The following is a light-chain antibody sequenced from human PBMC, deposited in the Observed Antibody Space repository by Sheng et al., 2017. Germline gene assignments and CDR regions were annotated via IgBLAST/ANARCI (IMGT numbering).Light chain of an antibody. J-gene: IGKJ4*01. CDR2: DAF. CDR1: QGISSY. Sequence: DIQLTQSPSFLSASVGDRVTITCRASQGISSYLAWYQQKPGKAPKLLIYDAFTLQSGVPSRFSGSGSGTEFTLTISSLQPEDFATYYCQQLNSYPLTFGGGTRWRSN. CDR3: QQLNSYPLT. V-gene: IGKV1-9*01.